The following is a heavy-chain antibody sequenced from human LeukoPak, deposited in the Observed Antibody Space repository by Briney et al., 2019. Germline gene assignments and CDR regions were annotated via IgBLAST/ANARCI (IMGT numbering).Heavy chain of an antibody. CDR3: ARTENYIPEDCFDP. Sequence: PSETLSLICTVSGGSISSSSYCWGWIRQPPGKGLEWIGSICYSGSTFYNPSLKSRVTLSVDTSKNQFSLKLSSVTAADTAAYYCARTENYIPEDCFDPWGQGTLVTVSS. V-gene: IGHV4-39*01. CDR2: ICYSGST. CDR1: GGSISSSSYC. J-gene: IGHJ5*02. D-gene: IGHD5-24*01.